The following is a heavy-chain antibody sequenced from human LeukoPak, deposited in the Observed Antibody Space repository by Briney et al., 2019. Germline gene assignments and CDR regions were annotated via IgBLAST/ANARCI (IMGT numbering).Heavy chain of an antibody. CDR2: FDPEDGET. CDR1: GYTLTELS. D-gene: IGHD2-2*01. Sequence: ASVKVSGKVSGYTLTELSMHWVGQAPGKGLEWMGGFDPEDGETIYAQKFQGRVTMTEDTSTDTAYMELSSLRSEDTAVYYCAAVTMGAEYFQHWGQGTLVTVSS. CDR3: AAVTMGAEYFQH. V-gene: IGHV1-24*01. J-gene: IGHJ1*01.